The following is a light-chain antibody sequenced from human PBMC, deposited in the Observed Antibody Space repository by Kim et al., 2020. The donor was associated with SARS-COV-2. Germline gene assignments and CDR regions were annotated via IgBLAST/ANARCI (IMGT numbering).Light chain of an antibody. CDR2: DVS. J-gene: IGLJ3*02. CDR3: NSYTTSTTLV. CDR1: NNDVGAYNY. V-gene: IGLV2-14*03. Sequence: GQSINISCTGTNNDVGAYNYVSWYQQHPGKVPKLMIYDVSKRPSGVSNRFSGSKSGNTASLTISGLQADDEADYYCNSYTTSTTLVFGGGTQLTVL.